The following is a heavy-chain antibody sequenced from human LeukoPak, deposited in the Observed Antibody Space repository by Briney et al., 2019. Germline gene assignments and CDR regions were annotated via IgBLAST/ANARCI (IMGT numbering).Heavy chain of an antibody. V-gene: IGHV1-46*02. CDR3: ARDISTYSGTFPGGDH. Sequence: ASVKVSCKASGYTFNKFYMHWVRQAPGRGLEWMGIVNPSDGYTTYAQKFQGRVTMTRDMSTSTVYMELSSLTSDDTAVYFCARDISTYSGTFPGGDHWGQGTLVTVSS. J-gene: IGHJ4*02. CDR1: GYTFNKFY. D-gene: IGHD1-26*01. CDR2: VNPSDGYT.